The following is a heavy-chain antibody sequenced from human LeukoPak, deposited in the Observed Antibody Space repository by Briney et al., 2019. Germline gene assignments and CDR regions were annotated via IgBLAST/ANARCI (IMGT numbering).Heavy chain of an antibody. Sequence: PGGSLRLSCAASGFTFSSYNMNWVRQAPGKGLEWVSSISSSSSYIYYADSVKGRFTISRDNAKNSLYLQMNSLRAEDTAVYYCARIIWGCSSTSCYNMDYWGQGTLVTVSS. CDR1: GFTFSSYN. J-gene: IGHJ4*02. CDR2: ISSSSSYI. V-gene: IGHV3-21*01. CDR3: ARIIWGCSSTSCYNMDY. D-gene: IGHD2-2*02.